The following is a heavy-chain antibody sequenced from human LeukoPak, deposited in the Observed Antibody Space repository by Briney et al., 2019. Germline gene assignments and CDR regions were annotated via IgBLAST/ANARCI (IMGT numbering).Heavy chain of an antibody. J-gene: IGHJ4*02. CDR2: IYDSGST. V-gene: IGHV4-59*01. CDR1: GGAISSYY. CDR3: ARQSISGSSLSYFDY. D-gene: IGHD3-22*01. Sequence: SETLSLTCTVSGGAISSYYWSWIRQPPGKGLEWIGNIYDSGSTNYNPSLKSRVTISVDTSKNQCSLKLSSVTAADTAVYYCARQSISGSSLSYFDYWGQGTLVNVSS.